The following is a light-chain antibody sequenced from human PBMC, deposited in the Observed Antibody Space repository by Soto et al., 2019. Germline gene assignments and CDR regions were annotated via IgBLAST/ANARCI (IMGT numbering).Light chain of an antibody. J-gene: IGLJ3*02. CDR1: SSDIGGYKY. V-gene: IGLV2-14*01. CDR2: EVS. Sequence: QSALTQPASVSGSPGQSITISCTGTSSDIGGYKYVSWYQQHPGKAPKLIIYEVSNRPSGVSNRFSGSKSGNTASLTISGLQSEDEGNYYCSSYTRGSTLVFGGGTKLTVL. CDR3: SSYTRGSTLV.